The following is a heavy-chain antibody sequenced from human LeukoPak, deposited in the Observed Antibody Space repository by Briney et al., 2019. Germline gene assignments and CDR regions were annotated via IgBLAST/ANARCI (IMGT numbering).Heavy chain of an antibody. CDR2: ISPYNGNR. D-gene: IGHD6-19*01. CDR1: VYDFTSVG. J-gene: IGHJ4*02. CDR3: ARAGPCSGWYFAY. Sequence: ASVKVSCKASVYDFTSVGITWVRRAPGQGLEWMGWISPYNGNRRYAQKFQGSVAMNTDTSTPTAYMEVRGLRFSDTSVYYCARAGPCSGWYFAYWGQGTLVTVSS. V-gene: IGHV1-18*01.